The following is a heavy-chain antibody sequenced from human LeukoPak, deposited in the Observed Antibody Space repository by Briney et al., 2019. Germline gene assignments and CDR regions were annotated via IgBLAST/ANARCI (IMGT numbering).Heavy chain of an antibody. D-gene: IGHD3-10*01. CDR2: ISTYTVET. Sequence: ASVKVSCKASGDTFTNYGISWVRQAPGQGLEWMGWISTYTVETIYAQKFQGRVTLSTDTSTSTAYMELSSLRSEDTAVYYCARGASYGSGRAYYYMDVWGKGTTVTVSS. V-gene: IGHV1-18*01. CDR1: GDTFTNYG. CDR3: ARGASYGSGRAYYYMDV. J-gene: IGHJ6*03.